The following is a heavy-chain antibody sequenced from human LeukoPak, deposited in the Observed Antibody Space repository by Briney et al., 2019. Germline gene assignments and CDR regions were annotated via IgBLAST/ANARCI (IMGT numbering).Heavy chain of an antibody. V-gene: IGHV3-66*01. CDR1: GFYVSSTY. CDR3: AREGREAQKDAFDF. D-gene: IGHD3-10*01. Sequence: GGSLRLSCVACGFYVSSTYMNWVRQAPGKGLEWVSLINSGGTTYYPDSVKGRFTIARDNSKNTLFLQMNSLRAEASGVYYCAREGREAQKDAFDFWGQGTMVTVSS. J-gene: IGHJ3*01. CDR2: INSGGTT.